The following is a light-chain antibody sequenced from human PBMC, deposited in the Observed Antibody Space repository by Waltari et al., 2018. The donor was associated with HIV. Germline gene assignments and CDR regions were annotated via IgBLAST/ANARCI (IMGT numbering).Light chain of an antibody. CDR1: GNYVGSYIF. CDR2: EVS. Sequence: ALTQPASVCRSPGQPISISCTPTGNYVGSYIFILCYQQYPGKVPKLMIYEVSKRPSGVSNRFSGSKSGNTASLTISGLQAEDEADYYCCSYAGSSTPFVFGTATKVTVL. V-gene: IGLV2-23*02. CDR3: CSYAGSSTPFV. J-gene: IGLJ1*01.